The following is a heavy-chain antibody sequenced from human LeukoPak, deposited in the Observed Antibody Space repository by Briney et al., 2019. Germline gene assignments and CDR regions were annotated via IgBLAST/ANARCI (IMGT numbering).Heavy chain of an antibody. Sequence: SGPPLVKPTQTLTLTCTFSWFSLSTSGMRVSWIRQPPGNALEWLARIDWADDKFYSTSLKTRLTISKDTSKHQVVLTMTNMDPVHTATYYCARMLESGYDFYYFDYWGQGTLVTVSS. J-gene: IGHJ4*02. V-gene: IGHV2-70*04. CDR3: ARMLESGYDFYYFDY. CDR2: IDWADDK. D-gene: IGHD5-12*01. CDR1: WFSLSTSGMR.